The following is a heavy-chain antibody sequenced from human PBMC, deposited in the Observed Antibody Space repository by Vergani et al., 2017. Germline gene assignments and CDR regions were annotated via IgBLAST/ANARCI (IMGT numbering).Heavy chain of an antibody. CDR3: ARAYSSGWPIYYYYYMDV. Sequence: QVQLVESGGGLVKPGGSLRLSCAASGFTFSDYYMSWIRQAPGKGLEWVSYISSSSSYIYYADSVKGRFTISRDNAKNSLYLQMNSLRAEDTAVYYCARAYSSGWPIYYYYYMDVWGKGTTVTVSS. D-gene: IGHD6-19*01. J-gene: IGHJ6*03. CDR2: ISSSSSYI. CDR1: GFTFSDYY. V-gene: IGHV3-11*05.